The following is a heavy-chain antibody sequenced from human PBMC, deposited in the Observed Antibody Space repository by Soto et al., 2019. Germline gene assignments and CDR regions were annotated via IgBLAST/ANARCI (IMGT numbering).Heavy chain of an antibody. D-gene: IGHD3-10*01. V-gene: IGHV4-59*01. CDR3: AREARGVISGMDV. CDR1: GGSISSDY. Sequence: QVQLQESGPGLVKPSETLSLTCTVSGGSISSDYWSWIRQPPGKGLEWIGHISYSGSTNYNPSLKSRVTISVDTSKSQFSLKLSSVTAADTAEYYCAREARGVISGMDVWGQGTTVTVSS. CDR2: ISYSGST. J-gene: IGHJ6*02.